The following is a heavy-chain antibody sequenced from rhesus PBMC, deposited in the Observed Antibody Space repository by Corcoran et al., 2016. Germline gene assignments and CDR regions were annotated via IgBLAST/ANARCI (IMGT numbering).Heavy chain of an antibody. CDR1: GASHGANY. D-gene: IGHD1-44*01. J-gene: IGHJ4*01. CDR2: IFGRRGTT. V-gene: IGHV4S2*01. CDR3: ARAGVATDFDY. Sequence: QVQLQESGPGLVRPSETLPLTCAVTGASHGANYWSWIRLAPGWGLEWIGRIFGRRGTTDYCPSFHSRVAISIYTSNNRLSLSLKSVTAADTSVYYCARAGVATDFDYWGQGVLVTVSS.